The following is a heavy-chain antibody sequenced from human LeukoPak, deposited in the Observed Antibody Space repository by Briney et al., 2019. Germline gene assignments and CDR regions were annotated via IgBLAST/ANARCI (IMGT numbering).Heavy chain of an antibody. CDR2: IYHSGST. Sequence: PSETLSLTCTVSGYSISSGYYWGWIRQPPGKGLEWIGSIYHSGSTYYNPSLKSRVTISVDTSKNQFSLKLSSVTAADTAVYYCARKRGAVASPFDPWGQGTLVTVSS. CDR1: GYSISSGYY. V-gene: IGHV4-38-2*02. CDR3: ARKRGAVASPFDP. J-gene: IGHJ5*02. D-gene: IGHD6-19*01.